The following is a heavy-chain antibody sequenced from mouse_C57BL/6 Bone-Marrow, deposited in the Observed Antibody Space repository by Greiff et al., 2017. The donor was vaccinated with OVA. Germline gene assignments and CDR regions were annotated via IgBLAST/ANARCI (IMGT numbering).Heavy chain of an antibody. CDR1: GYTFTSYW. CDR3: ASLDSSGYYAMDY. Sequence: VQLQQPGAELVKPGASVKMSCKASGYTFTSYWITWVKQRPGQGLEWLGDIYPGSGSTNYNEKFKSKATLTVDTSTSTAYMQLSSLTSEDSAVYYCASLDSSGYYAMDYWGQGTSVTVSS. J-gene: IGHJ4*01. V-gene: IGHV1-55*01. CDR2: IYPGSGST. D-gene: IGHD3-2*02.